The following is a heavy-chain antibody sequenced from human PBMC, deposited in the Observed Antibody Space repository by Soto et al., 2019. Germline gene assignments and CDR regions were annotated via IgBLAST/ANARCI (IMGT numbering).Heavy chain of an antibody. V-gene: IGHV4-31*03. CDR3: ARGVELGYYDSSPLFDY. CDR2: IYYSGST. D-gene: IGHD3-22*01. J-gene: IGHJ4*02. CDR1: GGSISSGGYY. Sequence: QLQLQESGPGLVKPSQTLSLTCTVSGGSISSGGYYWSWIRQHPGKGLEWIGYIYYSGSTYYNPSLKSRVTISVDTSKNQFSLKLSSVTAADTAVYYCARGVELGYYDSSPLFDYWGQGTLVTVSS.